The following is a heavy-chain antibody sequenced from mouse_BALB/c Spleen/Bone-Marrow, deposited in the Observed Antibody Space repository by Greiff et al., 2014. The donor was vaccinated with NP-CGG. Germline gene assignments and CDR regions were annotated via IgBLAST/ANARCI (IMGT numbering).Heavy chain of an antibody. CDR2: ISGGSSTI. D-gene: IGHD1-2*01. CDR3: ARGVYGYVKYAIVY. J-gene: IGHJ4*01. CDR1: GFTFSSFG. Sequence: EVMLVESGGGLVQPGGSRKLSCAASGFTFSSFGMHWVRQAPEKGLEWVAYISGGSSTIYYADTVKGRFTISRDNPKNTLFLQMTSLRSEDTAMYYCARGVYGYVKYAIVYWGQGTSVTVSS. V-gene: IGHV5-17*02.